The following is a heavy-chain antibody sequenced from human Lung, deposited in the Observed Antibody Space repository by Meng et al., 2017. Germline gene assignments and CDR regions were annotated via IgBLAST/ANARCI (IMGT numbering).Heavy chain of an antibody. D-gene: IGHD6-13*01. Sequence: QGQLVQSGPEAEKPGASVKLPCKPSGYTFAAYWIHGLRQAPGQGLEWMGRIDPNNDHTQYAQNFQGRVTMTSDTSISTVYMELNGLRSDDTAVYYCARDEDISAAGKLFGDYWGQGTLVTVSS. CDR3: ARDEDISAAGKLFGDY. J-gene: IGHJ4*02. V-gene: IGHV1-2*06. CDR1: GYTFAAYW. CDR2: IDPNNDHT.